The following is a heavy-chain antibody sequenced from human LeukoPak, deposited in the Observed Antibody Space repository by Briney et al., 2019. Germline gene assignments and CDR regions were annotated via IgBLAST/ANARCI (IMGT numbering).Heavy chain of an antibody. V-gene: IGHV3-23*01. CDR3: AKDRYGGSRTRAADY. D-gene: IGHD2-2*01. Sequence: GGSLRLSCAASGFTFSNYAMSWVRQAPGKGLEWVSGTSGSGGSTNYADSVKGRFTISRDNSKNTLYLQMISLRADDTAVYYCAKDRYGGSRTRAADYWGQGTLVTVSS. CDR2: TSGSGGST. J-gene: IGHJ4*02. CDR1: GFTFSNYA.